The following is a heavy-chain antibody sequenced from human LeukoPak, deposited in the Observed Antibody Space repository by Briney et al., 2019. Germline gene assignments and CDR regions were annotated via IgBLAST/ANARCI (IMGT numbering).Heavy chain of an antibody. V-gene: IGHV1-69*13. Sequence: SVKVSCKASGGTFSSYAISWVRQAPGQGLEWMGGIIPIFGTANYAQKFQGRVTITADESTSTAYMELSGLRSEDTAVYYRATPKRGYSYGSHDYWGQGTLVSVSS. CDR1: GGTFSSYA. CDR3: ATPKRGYSYGSHDY. D-gene: IGHD5-18*01. J-gene: IGHJ4*02. CDR2: IIPIFGTA.